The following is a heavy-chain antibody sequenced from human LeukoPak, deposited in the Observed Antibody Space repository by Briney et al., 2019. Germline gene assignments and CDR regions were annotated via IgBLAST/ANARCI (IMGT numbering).Heavy chain of an antibody. J-gene: IGHJ4*02. CDR1: GGSIRSHY. CDR2: IYYSGST. CDR3: ARDRGDSDSSGYYGYFDY. V-gene: IGHV4-59*11. Sequence: SETLSLTCTVSGGSIRSHYWSWIRRPPGKGLEWIGYIYYSGSTNYNPSLKSRVTISVDTSKNQFSLKLSSVTAADTAVYYCARDRGDSDSSGYYGYFDYWGQGALVTVSS. D-gene: IGHD3-22*01.